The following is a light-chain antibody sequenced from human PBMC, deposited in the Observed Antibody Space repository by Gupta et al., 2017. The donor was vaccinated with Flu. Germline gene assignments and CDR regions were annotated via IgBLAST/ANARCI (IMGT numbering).Light chain of an antibody. CDR2: NAY. J-gene: IGKJ1*01. CDR1: QSIRNN. Sequence: ATLSVSLGERGTLSCRASQSIRNNLAWYQQKPGQPPRLLIYNAYTRATDIPARFSGAGSGTDFTLTINSRRSEDFAVYYCQQYSDRPPWTFGQGTKVDIK. V-gene: IGKV3-15*01. CDR3: QQYSDRPPWT.